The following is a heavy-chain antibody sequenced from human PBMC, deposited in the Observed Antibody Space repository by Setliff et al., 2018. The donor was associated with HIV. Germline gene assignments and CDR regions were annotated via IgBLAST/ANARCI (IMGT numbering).Heavy chain of an antibody. CDR1: GVSISNYY. CDR3: ARHRYSSSINWFDP. J-gene: IGHJ5*02. Sequence: SETLSLTCTVSGVSISNYYWSWIRQPPGKGLEWIGYMYYSGNTNYNPSLKSRVTISVDTSTSQFSLRLNSVTAADTAVYYCARHRYSSSINWFDPWGQGTLVTVSS. D-gene: IGHD6-13*01. V-gene: IGHV4-59*01. CDR2: MYYSGNT.